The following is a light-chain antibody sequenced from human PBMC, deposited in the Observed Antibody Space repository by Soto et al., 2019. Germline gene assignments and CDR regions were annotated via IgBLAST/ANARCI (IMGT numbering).Light chain of an antibody. J-gene: IGKJ4*01. CDR2: GAS. CDR3: HHYNNWPHT. Sequence: DIVMTQSPATLSVSPGERATLSCRASQSVASNLAWYQQRPCQAPRLLIYGASTRATGVPVRFSGSGSGTEFTLTISSLQSEDFAVYYCHHYNNWPHTFGGGTKVEIK. V-gene: IGKV3-15*01. CDR1: QSVASN.